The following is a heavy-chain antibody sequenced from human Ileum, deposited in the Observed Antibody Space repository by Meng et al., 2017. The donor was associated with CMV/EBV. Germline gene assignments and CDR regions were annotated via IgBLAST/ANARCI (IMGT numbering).Heavy chain of an antibody. V-gene: IGHV5-51*01. Sequence: KVSCKGSGYSFTNYCIGWVRQVPGKGLEWLGIIYPGDSHTRYSPSFQGQVTISADKSMSAAYLQRSSLKASDTAMYYCARHGGYDSSGLYDYWGQGTLVTVSS. CDR3: ARHGGYDSSGLYDY. CDR1: GYSFTNYC. D-gene: IGHD3-22*01. CDR2: IYPGDSHT. J-gene: IGHJ4*02.